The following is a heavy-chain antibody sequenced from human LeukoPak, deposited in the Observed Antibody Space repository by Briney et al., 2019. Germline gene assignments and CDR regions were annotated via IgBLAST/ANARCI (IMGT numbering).Heavy chain of an antibody. V-gene: IGHV3-23*01. Sequence: GGSLRLSCAASGFTFSSYAMSWVRQAPGKGLEWVSAISGSGGSTYYADSVKGRFTISRDNSKNTLYLQMNSLRAEDTAVYYCARQTGDDFWSGYPPYYYYYMDVWGKGTTVTVSS. J-gene: IGHJ6*03. CDR2: ISGSGGST. CDR1: GFTFSSYA. D-gene: IGHD3-3*01. CDR3: ARQTGDDFWSGYPPYYYYYMDV.